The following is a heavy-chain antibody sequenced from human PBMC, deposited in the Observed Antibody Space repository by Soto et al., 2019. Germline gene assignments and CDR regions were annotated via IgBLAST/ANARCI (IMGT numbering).Heavy chain of an antibody. V-gene: IGHV1-8*01. Sequence: GASVKVSCKASRYTFTSYDINWVRQATGQGLEWMGWMNPNSGNTGYAQKFQGRVTMARNTSISTAYMELSSLRSEDTAVYYCARGFGIADWFDPWGQGTLVTVSS. CDR1: RYTFTSYD. CDR3: ARGFGIADWFDP. J-gene: IGHJ5*02. CDR2: MNPNSGNT. D-gene: IGHD6-13*01.